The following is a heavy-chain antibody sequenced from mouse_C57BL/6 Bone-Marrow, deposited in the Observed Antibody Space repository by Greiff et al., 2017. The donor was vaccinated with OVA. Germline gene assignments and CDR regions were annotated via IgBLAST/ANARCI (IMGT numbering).Heavy chain of an antibody. V-gene: IGHV1-63*01. CDR2: IYPGGGYT. Sequence: VQLQQSGAELVRPGTSVKMSCKASGYTFTNYWIGWAKQRPGHGLEWIGDIYPGGGYTNYNEKFKGKATLTADKSSSTAYMQFSSLTSEDSAIYYCARGGRTPGLAYWGQGTLVTVSA. CDR1: GYTFTNYW. J-gene: IGHJ3*01. CDR3: ARGGRTPGLAY.